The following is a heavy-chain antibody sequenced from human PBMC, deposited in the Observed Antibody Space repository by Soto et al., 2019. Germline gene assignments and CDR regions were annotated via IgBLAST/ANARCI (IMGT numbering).Heavy chain of an antibody. V-gene: IGHV1-69*08. Sequence: QVQLVQSGAEVKKPGSSVKVSCKASGGTFSSYTISWVRQAPGQGLEWMGRIIPILGIANYAQKFQGRVTITADKSTSTAYMELSSLRSENTAVYYCARDIVVVVAAIGGKWFDPWGQGTLVTVSS. D-gene: IGHD2-15*01. CDR3: ARDIVVVVAAIGGKWFDP. J-gene: IGHJ5*02. CDR2: IIPILGIA. CDR1: GGTFSSYT.